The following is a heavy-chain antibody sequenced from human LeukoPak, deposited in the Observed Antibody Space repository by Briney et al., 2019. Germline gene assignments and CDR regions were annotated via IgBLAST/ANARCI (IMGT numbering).Heavy chain of an antibody. CDR1: GYSISSGYY. V-gene: IGHV4-61*01. D-gene: IGHD2-15*01. Sequence: PSETLSLTCTVSGYSISSGYYWSWIRQPPGKGLEWIGYIYYSGSTNYNPSLKSRVTISVDTSKNQFSLKLSSVTAADTAVYYCARVRRYCSGGSCLDYFDYWGQGTLVTVSS. J-gene: IGHJ4*02. CDR3: ARVRRYCSGGSCLDYFDY. CDR2: IYYSGST.